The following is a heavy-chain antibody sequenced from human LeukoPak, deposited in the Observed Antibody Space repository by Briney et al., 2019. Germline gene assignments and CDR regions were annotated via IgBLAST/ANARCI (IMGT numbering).Heavy chain of an antibody. D-gene: IGHD3-22*01. J-gene: IGHJ3*01. CDR1: GFTFSSYA. Sequence: GGSLRLSCAASGFTFSSYAMSWVRQAPGKGLEWVSAISGSGGSTYYADSVKGRFTISRDNAKNSLYLQMNSLRAEDTAVYYCARDPHYYDSSGVVWGQGTMVTVSS. CDR3: ARDPHYYDSSGVV. V-gene: IGHV3-23*01. CDR2: ISGSGGST.